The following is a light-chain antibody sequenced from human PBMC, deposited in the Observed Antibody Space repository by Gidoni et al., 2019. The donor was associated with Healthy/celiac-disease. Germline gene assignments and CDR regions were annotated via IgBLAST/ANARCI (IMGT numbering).Light chain of an antibody. CDR3: QQSYNSSWT. V-gene: IGKV1-39*01. J-gene: IGKJ1*01. CDR1: QSISSY. Sequence: DIQMTQSPSSLSASVGDRVTITCRASQSISSYLNWYQQKPGKAPKLLIYAASTLQSGVPARFSGSGSGTDFTLTISSLQPEDFAAYYCQQSYNSSWTFXQXTKVEIK. CDR2: AAS.